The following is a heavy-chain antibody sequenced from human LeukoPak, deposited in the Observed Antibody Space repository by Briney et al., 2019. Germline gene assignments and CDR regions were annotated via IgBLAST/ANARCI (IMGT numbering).Heavy chain of an antibody. CDR3: ARVYSGYDWVLGL. D-gene: IGHD5-12*01. CDR2: MNPNRGNT. V-gene: IGHV1-8*01. J-gene: IGHJ4*02. CDR1: GYTFTSYD. Sequence: GASVKVSCKASGYTFTSYDINWVRQATGQGLEWMGWMNPNRGNTGYAQKFQGRVTMTRNTSISTAYMELSSLRSEDTAVYYCARVYSGYDWVLGLWGQGTLVTVSS.